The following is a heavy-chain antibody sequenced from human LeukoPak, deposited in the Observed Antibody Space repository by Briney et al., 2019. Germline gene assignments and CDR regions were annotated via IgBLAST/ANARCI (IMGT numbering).Heavy chain of an antibody. CDR1: GFTFSSYA. CDR3: ASPIWFGELLPFDY. CDR2: ISGSGGST. J-gene: IGHJ4*02. Sequence: PGGSLRLSRAASGFTFSSYAMSWVRQAPGKGLEWVSAISGSGGSTYYADSVKGRFTISRDNSKNTLYLQMNSLRAEDTAVYYCASPIWFGELLPFDYWGQGTLVTVSS. D-gene: IGHD3-10*01. V-gene: IGHV3-23*01.